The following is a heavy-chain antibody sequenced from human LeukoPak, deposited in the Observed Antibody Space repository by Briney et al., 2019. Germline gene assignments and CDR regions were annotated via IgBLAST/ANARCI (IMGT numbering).Heavy chain of an antibody. CDR1: GGSISSGTYG. Sequence: SQTLSLTCSVCGGSISSGTYGWNWIRQPGGKGVEWIVPIYNSARTNYNPSLKSRVTISVDTSKNQFSLKLSSVTAADTALYYCARDTEKSSAYQHWVQGTLLTVSS. CDR2: IYNSART. D-gene: IGHD3-22*01. J-gene: IGHJ4*02. V-gene: IGHV4-61*02. CDR3: ARDTEKSSAYQH.